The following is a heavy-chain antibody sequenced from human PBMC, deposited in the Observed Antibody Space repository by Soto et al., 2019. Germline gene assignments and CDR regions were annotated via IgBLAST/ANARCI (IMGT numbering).Heavy chain of an antibody. Sequence: EEQLVESGGGLVQPGGSLRLSCVASGFTFSNYWMSWVRQAPGKGLEWVANIKQDGSEKFSVDSEKGRFTISRDNTKNSAYLQMNSLRAEDTAVYYCAREASGYYYFDYWGQGTLVTVSS. V-gene: IGHV3-7*01. CDR3: AREASGYYYFDY. CDR2: IKQDGSEK. CDR1: GFTFSNYW. D-gene: IGHD3-22*01. J-gene: IGHJ4*02.